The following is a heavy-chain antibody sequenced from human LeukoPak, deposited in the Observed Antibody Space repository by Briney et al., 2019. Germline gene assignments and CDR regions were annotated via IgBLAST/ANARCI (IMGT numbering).Heavy chain of an antibody. CDR3: ARAKGGKAGGDAFDI. CDR1: GGSISSGGYY. J-gene: IGHJ3*02. CDR2: IYYSGSA. D-gene: IGHD4-23*01. V-gene: IGHV4-31*03. Sequence: SETLSLTYTVSGGSISSGGYYWSWIRQHPGKGLEWIGYIYYSGSAYYNPSLKSRVTISVDTSKNQFSLKLSSVTAADTAVYYCARAKGGKAGGDAFDIWGQGTMVTVSS.